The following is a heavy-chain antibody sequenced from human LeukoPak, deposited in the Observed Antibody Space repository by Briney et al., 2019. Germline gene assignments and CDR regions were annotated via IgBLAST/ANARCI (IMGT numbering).Heavy chain of an antibody. CDR2: IYNSGST. Sequence: SETLSLTCTVSGGSISSYYWSWIGQPPGKGLEWIGYIYNSGSTNYNPSLKSRVTISLDTSKNQFSLKLSSVTAADTAVYYCARRSRGGPPYFDYWGQGTLVTVSS. D-gene: IGHD6-13*01. J-gene: IGHJ4*02. V-gene: IGHV4-59*12. CDR3: ARRSRGGPPYFDY. CDR1: GGSISSYY.